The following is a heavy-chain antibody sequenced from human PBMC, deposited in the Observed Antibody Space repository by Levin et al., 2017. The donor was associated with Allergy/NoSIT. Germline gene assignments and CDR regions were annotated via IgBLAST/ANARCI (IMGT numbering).Heavy chain of an antibody. CDR3: AKGPIWFGEYRPTNWFDP. D-gene: IGHD3-10*01. J-gene: IGHJ5*02. CDR2: ISGSGGST. V-gene: IGHV3-23*01. Sequence: PGGSLRLSCAASGFTFSSYAMSWVRQAPGKGLEWVSAISGSGGSTYYADSVKGRFTISRDNSKNTLYLQMNSLRAEDTAVYYCAKGPIWFGEYRPTNWFDPWGQGTLVTVSS. CDR1: GFTFSSYA.